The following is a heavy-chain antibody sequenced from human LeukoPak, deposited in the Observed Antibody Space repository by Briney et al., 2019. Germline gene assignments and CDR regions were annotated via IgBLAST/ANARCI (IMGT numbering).Heavy chain of an antibody. V-gene: IGHV3-23*01. CDR1: GFTFSSYA. CDR2: ISGSSGST. Sequence: GGSLRLSCAASGFTFSSYAMSWVRQAPGKGLEWVSAISGSSGSTYYADSVKGRFTISRDNSKNTLYLQMNSLRAEDTAVYYCAKDRDRVYSGYDPSPFDYWGQGTLVTVSS. CDR3: AKDRDRVYSGYDPSPFDY. D-gene: IGHD5-12*01. J-gene: IGHJ4*02.